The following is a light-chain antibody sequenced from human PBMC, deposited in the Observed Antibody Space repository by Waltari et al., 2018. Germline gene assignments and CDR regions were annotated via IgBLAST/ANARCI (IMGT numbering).Light chain of an antibody. CDR1: QSISSY. V-gene: IGKV1-39*02. J-gene: IGKJ5*01. Sequence: DIQMTHSPSSLSAFVGDRVTITCRASQSISSYLNWDQQKPGKAPKLLIYAASNLQSGVPSRFSGSGSGTDFTLTISSLQAEDVAVYYCQRYFDIVLFGQGTRVEIK. CDR2: AAS. CDR3: QRYFDIVL.